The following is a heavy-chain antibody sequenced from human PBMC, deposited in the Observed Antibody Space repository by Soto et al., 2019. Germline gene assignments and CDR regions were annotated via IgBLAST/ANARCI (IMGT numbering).Heavy chain of an antibody. D-gene: IGHD3-22*01. J-gene: IGHJ5*02. CDR3: ARFYDSSGYYSGFDP. CDR1: GGTFTSYA. Sequence: ASVKVSCKASGGTFTSYAMRWVRQAPGQRLEWMGWINAGNGNTKYSQKFQGRVTITRDTSASTAYMELSSLRSEDTAVYYCARFYDSSGYYSGFDPWGQGTLVTVS. CDR2: INAGNGNT. V-gene: IGHV1-3*01.